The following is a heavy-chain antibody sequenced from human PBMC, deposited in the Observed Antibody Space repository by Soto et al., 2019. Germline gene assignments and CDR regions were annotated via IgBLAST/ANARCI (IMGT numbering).Heavy chain of an antibody. J-gene: IGHJ4*02. CDR3: AREGEGSGYDLAFDY. CDR1: GFTVNSNY. Sequence: GGSLRLSCAVSGFTVNSNYMSWVRQAPGKGLEWVSVIYSGGSTYYADSVKGRFTISRDNSKNTLYLQMNSLRAEDTAVYYCAREGEGSGYDLAFDYWGQGTLVTVSS. CDR2: IYSGGST. D-gene: IGHD5-12*01. V-gene: IGHV3-66*01.